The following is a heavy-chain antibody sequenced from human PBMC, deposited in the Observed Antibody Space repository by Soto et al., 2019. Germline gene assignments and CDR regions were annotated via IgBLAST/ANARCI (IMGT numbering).Heavy chain of an antibody. Sequence: SETLSLTCAVYGGSFSGYYWSWIRQPPGKGLEWIGEINHSGSTNYNPSLKSRVTISVDTSKNQFSLKLSSVTAADTAVYYCASLPPRDYDSTGRYEIDYWGQGTLVTVSS. CDR1: GGSFSGYY. CDR3: ASLPPRDYDSTGRYEIDY. V-gene: IGHV4-34*01. D-gene: IGHD3-22*01. CDR2: INHSGST. J-gene: IGHJ4*02.